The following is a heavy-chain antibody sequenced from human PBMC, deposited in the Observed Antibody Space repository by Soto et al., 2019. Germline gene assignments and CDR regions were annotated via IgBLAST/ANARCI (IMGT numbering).Heavy chain of an antibody. J-gene: IGHJ6*03. V-gene: IGHV3-33*01. CDR2: IWYDGSNK. CDR1: GFTCSSYG. D-gene: IGHD6-13*01. CDR3: ARRGSIAAAGNYYSYYMDV. Sequence: GGSLRLSCAASGFTCSSYGMHWVRQAPGKGLEWVVVIWYDGSNKYYADSVKGRFTISRDNSKNTLYLQMNSLRAEDTAVYYCARRGSIAAAGNYYSYYMDVWGKGTTVTVSS.